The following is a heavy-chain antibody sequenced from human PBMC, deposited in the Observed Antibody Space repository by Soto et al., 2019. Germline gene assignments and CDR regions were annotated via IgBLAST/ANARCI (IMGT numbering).Heavy chain of an antibody. Sequence: QVQLVESGGGVVQPGRSLRLSCAASGFTFSSYGMHWVRQAPGKGLEWVAVISYDGSNKYYADSVKGRFTISRDNSKNTLYLQMNSLRAEDTAVYYCAKDKEGSSGGYGRDYWGQGTLVTVSS. V-gene: IGHV3-30*18. D-gene: IGHD6-19*01. CDR2: ISYDGSNK. J-gene: IGHJ4*02. CDR3: AKDKEGSSGGYGRDY. CDR1: GFTFSSYG.